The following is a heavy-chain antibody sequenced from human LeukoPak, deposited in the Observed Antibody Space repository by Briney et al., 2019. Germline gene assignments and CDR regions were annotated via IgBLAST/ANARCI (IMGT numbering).Heavy chain of an antibody. Sequence: ASVKVSCKASGYTFTSYAMHWVRQAPGQRLEWMGWINAGNGNTKYSQKFQGRVTITRDTSASTAYMELSSLRSEDTAVYYCARGPRAYDFWSGYYYGCWFDPWGQGTLVTVSS. CDR2: INAGNGNT. V-gene: IGHV1-3*01. CDR3: ARGPRAYDFWSGYYYGCWFDP. J-gene: IGHJ5*02. CDR1: GYTFTSYA. D-gene: IGHD3-3*01.